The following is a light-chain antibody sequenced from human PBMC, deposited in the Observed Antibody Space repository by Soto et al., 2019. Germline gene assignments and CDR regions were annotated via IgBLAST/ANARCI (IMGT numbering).Light chain of an antibody. J-gene: IGKJ5*01. CDR3: LQRSNWIT. Sequence: IVMTQYPATVSVSPGERATLSCRASQSVSSNLAWYQQKPGQAPRLLIYDASNRATGIPARFSGSGSGTDFTLTISSLEPEDFAVYYCLQRSNWITFGQGTRLEIK. CDR1: QSVSSN. V-gene: IGKV3-11*01. CDR2: DAS.